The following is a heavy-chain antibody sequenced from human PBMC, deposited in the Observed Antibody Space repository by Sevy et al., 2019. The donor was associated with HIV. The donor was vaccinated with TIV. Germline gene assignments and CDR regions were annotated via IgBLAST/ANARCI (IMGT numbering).Heavy chain of an antibody. CDR1: GYSFTSYW. V-gene: IGHV5-51*01. CDR2: IYPGDSDT. D-gene: IGHD3-22*01. J-gene: IGHJ4*02. Sequence: GESLKISCKGSGYSFTSYWIGWVRQMPGKGLEWMGTIYPGDSDTSYSPSFQGQVTISADKSISTAYLQWSSLKASDTAMYYCARQPTYYYDSSGYYYVDYWGQGTLVTVSS. CDR3: ARQPTYYYDSSGYYYVDY.